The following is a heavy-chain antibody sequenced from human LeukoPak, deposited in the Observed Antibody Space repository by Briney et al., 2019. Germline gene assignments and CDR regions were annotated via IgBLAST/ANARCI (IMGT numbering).Heavy chain of an antibody. CDR3: ARESGDGSGSYYNDY. J-gene: IGHJ4*02. V-gene: IGHV4-59*01. D-gene: IGHD3-10*01. Sequence: PSETLSLTCTVSGDSISSYYWSWIRQPPGKGLEWIGYIYYSGSTNYNPSLKSRVTISVDTSKNHFSLKPSSVTAADTAVYYCARESGDGSGSYYNDYWGQGTLVTVSS. CDR1: GDSISSYY. CDR2: IYYSGST.